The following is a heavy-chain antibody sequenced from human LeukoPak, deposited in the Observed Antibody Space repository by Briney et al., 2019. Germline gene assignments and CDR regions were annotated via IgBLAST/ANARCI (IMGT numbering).Heavy chain of an antibody. CDR2: ISRSGGST. V-gene: IGHV3-23*01. D-gene: IGHD4-17*01. CDR1: GFTFITNA. CDR3: AKTGSTVTALNWFDP. J-gene: IGHJ5*02. Sequence: GGSLRLSCAASGFTFITNAMSWVRQAPGKGLEWVSGISRSGGSTYYADSVKGRFTISRDNSKNTLYLQMNSLRGEDTAVYYCAKTGSTVTALNWFDPWGQGTLVTVSS.